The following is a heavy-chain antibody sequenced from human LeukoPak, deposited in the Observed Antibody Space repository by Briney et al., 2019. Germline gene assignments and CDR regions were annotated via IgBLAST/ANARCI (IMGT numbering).Heavy chain of an antibody. CDR2: IYIDGTT. D-gene: IGHD3-10*01. V-gene: IGHV3-53*01. Sequence: GGSLRLSCAASGFIVSHNYMTWVRQAPGKGLEWISVIYIDGTTYYADSVKGRFTISRDNAKNTLYLQMNSLRAEDTAVYFCARDPSFSVPYYYYGMDVWGQGTTVTVSS. J-gene: IGHJ6*02. CDR3: ARDPSFSVPYYYYGMDV. CDR1: GFIVSHNY.